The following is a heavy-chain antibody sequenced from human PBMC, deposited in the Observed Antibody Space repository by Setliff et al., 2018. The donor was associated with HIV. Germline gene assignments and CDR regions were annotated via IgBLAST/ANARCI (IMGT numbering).Heavy chain of an antibody. J-gene: IGHJ3*02. CDR3: ARVGYYDSSGYGGAFDI. Sequence: SVKVSCKASGGTFSSYAISWVRQAPGQGLEWMGGIIPILGTANYAQRFQGRVTITTDESTSTAYMELSSLRSEDTAVYYCARVGYYDSSGYGGAFDIWGQGTMVTVSS. V-gene: IGHV1-69*05. CDR1: GGTFSSYA. D-gene: IGHD3-22*01. CDR2: IIPILGTA.